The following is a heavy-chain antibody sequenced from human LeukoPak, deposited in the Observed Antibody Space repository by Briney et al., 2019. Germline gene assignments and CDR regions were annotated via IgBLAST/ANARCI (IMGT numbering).Heavy chain of an antibody. CDR2: IYVTGST. Sequence: PSETLSLTCTVSGGSIINYYWSWIRQPAGTGLEWVGRIYVTGSTIYNPSLQSRLSMSVDTSKNQFSLRLTSVTAADTAVYYCARLKYYDSTGYSPGYYMDVWGKGITVTDPS. CDR3: ARLKYYDSTGYSPGYYMDV. V-gene: IGHV4-4*07. D-gene: IGHD3-22*01. CDR1: GGSIINYY. J-gene: IGHJ6*03.